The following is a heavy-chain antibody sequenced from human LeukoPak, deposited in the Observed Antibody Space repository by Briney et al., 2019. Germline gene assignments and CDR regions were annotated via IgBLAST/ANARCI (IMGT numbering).Heavy chain of an antibody. CDR2: IYSGGST. CDR1: GFTFSTNC. D-gene: IGHD2-8*01. V-gene: IGHV3-66*04. J-gene: IGHJ3*02. CDR3: ARHNGRRGKPRAFDI. Sequence: GGSLRLSCVASGFTFSTNCMSWVRQAPGKGLEWVSVIYSGGSTYYSDSVMGRCTISRDNSRNTLYLQMNSLRPQDTTMYYCARHNGRRGKPRAFDIWGQGTMVTVSS.